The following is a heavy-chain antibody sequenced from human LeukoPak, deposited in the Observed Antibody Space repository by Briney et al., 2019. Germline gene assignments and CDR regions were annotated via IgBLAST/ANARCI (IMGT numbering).Heavy chain of an antibody. CDR2: ISSSSSYI. CDR1: GFTFSSYS. CDR3: ARDRSGSYHRALKY. Sequence: GGSLRLSCAASGFTFSSYSMNWVRQAPGKGLEWVSSISSSSSYIYYADSVKGRFTISRDNAKNSLYLQMNSLRAEDTAVYYCARDRSGSYHRALKYWGQGTLVTVPS. J-gene: IGHJ4*02. V-gene: IGHV3-21*01. D-gene: IGHD1-26*01.